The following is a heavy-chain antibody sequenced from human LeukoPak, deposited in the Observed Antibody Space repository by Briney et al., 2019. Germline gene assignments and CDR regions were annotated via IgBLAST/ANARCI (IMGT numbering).Heavy chain of an antibody. J-gene: IGHJ4*02. D-gene: IGHD5-12*01. CDR3: AKDRTAGYDGLVDY. V-gene: IGHV3-30*18. Sequence: AGGPLRLSCAASGFTFSNYGMHWVRQAPGKGLEWVAVISYDGSNKYYTDSVKGRFTISRDNSKNTLYLQMNSLRAEDTAVYYCAKDRTAGYDGLVDYWGQGTLVTVSS. CDR2: ISYDGSNK. CDR1: GFTFSNYG.